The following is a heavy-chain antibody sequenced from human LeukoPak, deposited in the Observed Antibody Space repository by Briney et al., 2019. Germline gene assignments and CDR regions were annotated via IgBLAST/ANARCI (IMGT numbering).Heavy chain of an antibody. CDR2: TYYRSKWYN. D-gene: IGHD5-12*01. CDR3: AGGSNSGYDYPFDY. V-gene: IGHV6-1*01. CDR1: GDSFSSNSAS. Sequence: SQTLSLTCAISGDSFSSNSASWHWIRQSPSRGLEWLGRTYYRSKWYNDYAVSVKSRITINPDTSKNQFSLQLNSVTPEDTAVYYCAGGSNSGYDYPFDYWGQGTLVTVSS. J-gene: IGHJ4*02.